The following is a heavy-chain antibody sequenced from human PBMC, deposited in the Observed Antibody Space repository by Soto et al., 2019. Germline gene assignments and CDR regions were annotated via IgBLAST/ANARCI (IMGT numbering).Heavy chain of an antibody. D-gene: IGHD6-13*01. CDR2: ISGSGGST. CDR3: AKDNVRAAAMPPEYFQH. CDR1: GFTFSSYA. Sequence: GGSLRLSCAASGFTFSSYAMSWVRQAPGKGLEWVSAISGSGGSTYYADSVKGRFTISRDNSKNTLYLQMNSLRAEDTAVYYCAKDNVRAAAMPPEYFQHWGQGTLVTVSS. V-gene: IGHV3-23*01. J-gene: IGHJ1*01.